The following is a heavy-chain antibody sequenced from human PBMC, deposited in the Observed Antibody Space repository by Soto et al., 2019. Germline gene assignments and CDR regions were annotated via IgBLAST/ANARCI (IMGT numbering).Heavy chain of an antibody. J-gene: IGHJ4*01. V-gene: IGHV4-59*01. CDR1: GISMNTYY. Sequence: SETLSLTCTASGISMNTYYWTWIRQSPGKGLEWIGYIYYTGSTNYNPSLKSRVTMSADKSTNQFSLKLFSVTAADTALYDCATGGGDYYFQYWAQGIPVTVSS. CDR3: ATGGGDYYFQY. D-gene: IGHD3-16*01. CDR2: IYYTGST.